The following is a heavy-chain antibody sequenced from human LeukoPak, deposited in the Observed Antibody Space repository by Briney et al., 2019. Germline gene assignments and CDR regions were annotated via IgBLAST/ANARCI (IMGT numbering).Heavy chain of an antibody. CDR1: GFTFGDYY. CDR3: TRVDIVATTPDY. D-gene: IGHD5-12*01. V-gene: IGHV3-49*03. CDR2: IRSKAYGGTT. Sequence: GGSLRLSCAASGFTFGDYYMSWIRQAPGKGLEWVGFIRSKAYGGTTEYAASVKGRFTISRDDSKSIAYLQMNSLKTEDTAVYYCTRVDIVATTPDYWGQGTLVTVSS. J-gene: IGHJ4*02.